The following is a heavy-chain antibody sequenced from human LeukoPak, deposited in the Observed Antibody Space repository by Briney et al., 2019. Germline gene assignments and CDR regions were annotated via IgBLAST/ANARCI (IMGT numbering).Heavy chain of an antibody. J-gene: IGHJ1*01. CDR1: GFTFSSYW. CDR2: IKSDGST. Sequence: GALRLSCAASGFTFSSYWMHWVRQAPGKGLVWVSRIKSDGSTNYADSVKGRFTISRDNAKNTVSLQMNSLRAEDTGVYYCARAPSEIGGYYPEYFRHWGQGTLVSVSS. CDR3: ARAPSEIGGYYPEYFRH. D-gene: IGHD3-22*01. V-gene: IGHV3-74*01.